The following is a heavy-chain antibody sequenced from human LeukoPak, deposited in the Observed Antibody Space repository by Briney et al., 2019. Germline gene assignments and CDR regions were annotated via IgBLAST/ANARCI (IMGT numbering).Heavy chain of an antibody. Sequence: PGGSLRLSCAASGFTFSNSPMSWVRQPPGKGLEWVSTLIVSGITTYYADSVKGRFTISRDNSKNTLYLQMNSLRAEDTAVYYCAKGIYSSGWSYFDYWGHGTLVTVSS. CDR2: LIVSGITT. D-gene: IGHD6-19*01. CDR1: GFTFSNSP. V-gene: IGHV3-23*01. CDR3: AKGIYSSGWSYFDY. J-gene: IGHJ4*01.